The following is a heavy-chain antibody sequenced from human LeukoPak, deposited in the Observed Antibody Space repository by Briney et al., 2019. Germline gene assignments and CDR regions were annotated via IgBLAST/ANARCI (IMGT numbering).Heavy chain of an antibody. CDR2: IYYSGST. J-gene: IGHJ4*02. CDR3: AREAPGSLVRSSWYDY. D-gene: IGHD6-13*01. CDR1: GGSISSSSYY. V-gene: IGHV4-61*01. Sequence: SETLSLTCTVSGGSISSSSYYWGWIRQPPGKGLEWIGYIYYSGSTNYNPSLKSRVTISVDTSKNQFSLKLSSVTAADTAVYYCAREAPGSLVRSSWYDYWGQGTLVTVSS.